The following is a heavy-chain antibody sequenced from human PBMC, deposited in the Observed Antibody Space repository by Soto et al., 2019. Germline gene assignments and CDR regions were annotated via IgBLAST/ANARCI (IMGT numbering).Heavy chain of an antibody. CDR1: GCSISSSSYY. CDR3: ARHAGGGYCSGGSCSGGWFDP. J-gene: IGHJ5*02. Sequence: PSETLSLTCTFSGCSISSSSYYWGWIRLPPGKGLEWIGSIYYSGSTYYNPSLKSRVTISVDTSKNQFSLKLSSVTAADTAVYYCARHAGGGYCSGGSCSGGWFDPWGQGTLVTVSS. D-gene: IGHD2-15*01. CDR2: IYYSGST. V-gene: IGHV4-39*01.